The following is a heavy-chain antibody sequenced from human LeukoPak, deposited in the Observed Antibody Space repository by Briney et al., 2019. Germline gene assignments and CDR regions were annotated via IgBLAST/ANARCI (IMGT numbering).Heavy chain of an antibody. CDR2: FSGSGGST. D-gene: IGHD3-10*01. J-gene: IGHJ4*02. Sequence: GGSLRLSCAASGFIFSNYAMSWVRQAPGKGLQWVSAFSGSGGSTYYADSVKGRFTISRDNAKNSLYLRMNSLRAEDTAVYYCARDSRGSGSYYKNWGQGTLVTVSS. CDR3: ARDSRGSGSYYKN. V-gene: IGHV3-23*01. CDR1: GFIFSNYA.